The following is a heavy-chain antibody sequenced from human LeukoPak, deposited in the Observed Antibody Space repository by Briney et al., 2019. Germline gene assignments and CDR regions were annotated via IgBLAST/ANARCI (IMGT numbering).Heavy chain of an antibody. CDR1: GFTFSNYA. Sequence: GGSLRLSCAASGFTFSNYAMSWVRQAPGKGLEWVSSFNPSSGSTYYADSVKGRFTISEDKSKNTLYLQMNSLRAEDTALYYCAKEHMVAAVYYFDYWGQGTLVTVSS. V-gene: IGHV3-23*01. D-gene: IGHD2-15*01. CDR2: FNPSSGST. J-gene: IGHJ4*02. CDR3: AKEHMVAAVYYFDY.